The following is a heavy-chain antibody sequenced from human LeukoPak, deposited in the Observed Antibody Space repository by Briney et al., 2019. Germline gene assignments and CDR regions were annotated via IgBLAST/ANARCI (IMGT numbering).Heavy chain of an antibody. D-gene: IGHD4-17*01. V-gene: IGHV4-39*07. CDR2: IYYTGST. Sequence: SETLSLTCTVSGDSISTSSYYWGWIRQPPGKGLEWIGSIYYTGSTYYNPSLKSRVTISVDTSKSQFSLKLSSVTAADTAVYYCARAHDYGDLTYDYWGQGTLVTVSS. CDR1: GDSISTSSYY. J-gene: IGHJ4*02. CDR3: ARAHDYGDLTYDY.